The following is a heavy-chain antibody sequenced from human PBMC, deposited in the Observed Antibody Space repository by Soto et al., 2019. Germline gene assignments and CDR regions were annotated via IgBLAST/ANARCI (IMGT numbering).Heavy chain of an antibody. Sequence: SVKVSCKASGGTFSSYAISWVRQAPGQGLEWMGGIIPIFGTANYAQKFQGRVTITADKSTSTAYMELSSLRSEDTAVYYCARNRGPEDYYGMDVWGQGTTVTVSS. V-gene: IGHV1-69*06. CDR1: GGTFSSYA. CDR2: IIPIFGTA. D-gene: IGHD1-26*01. J-gene: IGHJ6*02. CDR3: ARNRGPEDYYGMDV.